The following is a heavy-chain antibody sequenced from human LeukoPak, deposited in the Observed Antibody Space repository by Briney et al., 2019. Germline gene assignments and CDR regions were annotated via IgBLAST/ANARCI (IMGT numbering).Heavy chain of an antibody. V-gene: IGHV4-59*13. D-gene: IGHD3-22*01. CDR2: IYYSGST. Sequence: SETLSLTCTLSVRSISRYHWSWIPQPPGEGLVWIGYIYYSGSTNYNPSLKSRVTISVDTSKNQFSLKLSSVTAADTAVYYCAREYYDSSGYFDYWGQGTLVTVSS. CDR3: AREYYDSSGYFDY. J-gene: IGHJ4*02. CDR1: VRSISRYH.